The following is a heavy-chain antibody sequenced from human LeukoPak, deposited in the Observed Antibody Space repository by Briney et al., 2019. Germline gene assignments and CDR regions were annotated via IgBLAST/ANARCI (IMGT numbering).Heavy chain of an antibody. CDR3: ARDTASWGTSEDDDAFDI. V-gene: IGHV1-69*05. CDR1: GGTFSSYA. D-gene: IGHD7-27*01. CDR2: IIPIFGTA. J-gene: IGHJ3*02. Sequence: SVKVSCKASGGTFSSYAISWVRQTPGQGLEWMGGIIPIFGTANYAQKFQGRVTITTDEPTSTAYMELSSLRSEDTAVYYCARDTASWGTSEDDDAFDIWGQGTMVTVSS.